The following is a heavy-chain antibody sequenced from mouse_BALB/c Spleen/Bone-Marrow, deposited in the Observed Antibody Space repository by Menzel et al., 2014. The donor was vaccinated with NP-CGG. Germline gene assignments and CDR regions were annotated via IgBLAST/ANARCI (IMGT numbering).Heavy chain of an antibody. D-gene: IGHD2-14*01. CDR1: GYTFTSYW. J-gene: IGHJ2*01. CDR3: ARGYAGWTDN. Sequence: QVQLQQSGAELVKPGASVKLSCKASGYTFTSYWMHWVKQRPGQGLEWIGEIDPSDSYTNYNQKFKGKATLTVDKSSSTAYMQLSSLTSEDSAVYYCARGYAGWTDNWGQGTTLTVSS. CDR2: IDPSDSYT. V-gene: IGHV1-69*02.